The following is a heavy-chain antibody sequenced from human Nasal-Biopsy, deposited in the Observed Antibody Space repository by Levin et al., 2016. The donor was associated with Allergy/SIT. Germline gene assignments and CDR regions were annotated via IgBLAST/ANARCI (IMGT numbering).Heavy chain of an antibody. CDR3: ARAGHYYESSGYDNDALDV. Sequence: GESLKISCAVSGFTFSSYAIHWVRRAPGKGLAWVSVMSFDGYNKFYSDSVKGRFTVSRDNSRNTIYLQMSSLRVEDTAVYYCARAGHYYESSGYDNDALDVWGQGTMVTVSP. CDR1: GFTFSSYA. V-gene: IGHV3-30-3*01. CDR2: MSFDGYNK. D-gene: IGHD3-22*01. J-gene: IGHJ3*01.